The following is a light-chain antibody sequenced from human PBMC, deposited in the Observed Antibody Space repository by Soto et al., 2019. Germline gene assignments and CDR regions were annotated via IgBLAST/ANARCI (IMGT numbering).Light chain of an antibody. Sequence: IPMTQSPSSLSASVGDRVTIACRPSQSVISYINWYQQKPGKAPKLLIYDASRLQSGVPSRFSGSGSGTEFTLTISSVQPEDFGSYYCQQSYSTPHTFGQGTRLEIK. CDR1: QSVISY. CDR3: QQSYSTPHT. V-gene: IGKV1-39*01. CDR2: DAS. J-gene: IGKJ5*01.